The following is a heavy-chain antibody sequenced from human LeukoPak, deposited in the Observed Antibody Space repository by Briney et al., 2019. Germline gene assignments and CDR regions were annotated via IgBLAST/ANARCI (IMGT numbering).Heavy chain of an antibody. Sequence: GGSLRLSCAASGFTFRTYWMHWVRQAPGKGLVWVSHIKSDGSATTYADSVKGRFTISRDNAKNTLYLQMNSLRAEDTAVYYCARGFSYNHFDYWGQGTVVTVSS. V-gene: IGHV3-74*01. CDR1: GFTFRTYW. CDR3: ARGFSYNHFDY. D-gene: IGHD5-24*01. CDR2: IKSDGSAT. J-gene: IGHJ4*02.